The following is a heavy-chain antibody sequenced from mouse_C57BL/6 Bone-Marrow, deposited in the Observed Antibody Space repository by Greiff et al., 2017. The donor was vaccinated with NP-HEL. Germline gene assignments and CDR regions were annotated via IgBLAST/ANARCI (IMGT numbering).Heavy chain of an antibody. CDR1: GYTFTSYW. D-gene: IGHD2-4*01. CDR2: IHPNSGST. V-gene: IGHV1-64*01. J-gene: IGHJ2*01. CDR3: ATMITTRSYFDY. Sequence: VQLQQPGAELVKPGASVKLSCKASGYTFTSYWMHWVKQRPGQGLEWIGMIHPNSGSTNYNEKFKSKATLTVDKSSSTAYMQLSSLTSEDSAVYYCATMITTRSYFDYWGQGTTLTVSS.